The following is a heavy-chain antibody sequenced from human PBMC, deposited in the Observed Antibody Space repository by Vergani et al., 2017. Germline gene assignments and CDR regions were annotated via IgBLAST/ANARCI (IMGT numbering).Heavy chain of an antibody. CDR1: GGTFSSYA. J-gene: IGHJ6*02. V-gene: IGHV1-69*13. CDR2: ITPIFGTA. Sequence: QVQLVQSGAEVKKPGSSVKVSCKASGGTFSSYAISWVRQAPGQGLEWMGRITPIFGTANYAQKFQGRVTITADESTSTAYMELSSLRSEDTAVYYCARIGGRATTRYYYYGMDVWGQGTTVTVSS. CDR3: ARIGGRATTRYYYYGMDV. D-gene: IGHD5-24*01.